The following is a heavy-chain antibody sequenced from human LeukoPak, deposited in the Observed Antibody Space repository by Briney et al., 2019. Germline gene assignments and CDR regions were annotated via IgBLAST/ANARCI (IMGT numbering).Heavy chain of an antibody. CDR3: ATTAYSSRNY. D-gene: IGHD6-13*01. Sequence: GGSLRLSCAASGFTFSSYAMGWVRQAPGKGLEWVSSISGGDSTYYTNSVKGRFTISRDNSKNTLYLQMNSLRAEDTAVYYCATTAYSSRNYWGQGTLVTVSS. CDR1: GFTFSSYA. V-gene: IGHV3-23*01. J-gene: IGHJ4*02. CDR2: ISGGDST.